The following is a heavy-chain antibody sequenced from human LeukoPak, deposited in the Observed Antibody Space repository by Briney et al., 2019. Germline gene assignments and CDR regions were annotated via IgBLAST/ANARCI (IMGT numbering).Heavy chain of an antibody. V-gene: IGHV1-18*01. D-gene: IGHD2-2*02. Sequence: GASVKVSCKASGYTFTSYGISWVRQAPGQGLEWMGWISAYNGNTNYAQKFQGRVTITADESTSTAYMELSSLRSEDTAVYYCATVVVPAAIQEYGSDAFDIWGQGTMVTVSS. J-gene: IGHJ3*02. CDR2: ISAYNGNT. CDR3: ATVVVPAAIQEYGSDAFDI. CDR1: GYTFTSYG.